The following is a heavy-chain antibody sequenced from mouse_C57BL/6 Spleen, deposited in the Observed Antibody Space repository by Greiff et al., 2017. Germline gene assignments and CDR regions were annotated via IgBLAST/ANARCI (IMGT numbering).Heavy chain of an antibody. CDR1: GYAFSSYW. J-gene: IGHJ1*03. V-gene: IGHV1-80*01. CDR2: IYPGDGDT. D-gene: IGHD1-1*01. CDR3: AREDYGEGYFDV. Sequence: QVQLQQSGAELVKPGASVKISCKASGYAFSSYWMNWVKQRPGKGLEWIGQIYPGDGDTNYNGKFKGKATLTADKSSSTAYMQLSSLTSEDSAVYFCAREDYGEGYFDVWGTGTTVTVSS.